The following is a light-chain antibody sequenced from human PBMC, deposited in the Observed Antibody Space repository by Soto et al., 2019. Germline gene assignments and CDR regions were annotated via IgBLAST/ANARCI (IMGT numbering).Light chain of an antibody. CDR1: QDVSNY. CDR3: QHYYTYPWT. V-gene: IGKV1-8*01. Sequence: AIRMTQSPSSLSASTGDRVTITCRASQDVSNYLVWYQQKPGKAPKVLIHAASTLQGGVSSMFSGSGSGTYFTLTINSLQSEDFATYYCQHYYTYPWTFGQGTKVEV. J-gene: IGKJ1*01. CDR2: AAS.